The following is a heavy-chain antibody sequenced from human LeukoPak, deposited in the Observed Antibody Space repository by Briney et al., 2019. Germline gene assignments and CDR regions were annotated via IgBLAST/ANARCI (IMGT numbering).Heavy chain of an antibody. CDR2: IIPILGIA. CDR3: AESYSAPGLKVFFDY. CDR1: GYTFTSYD. J-gene: IGHJ4*02. D-gene: IGHD1-26*01. Sequence: PRASVKVSCKASGYTFTSYDISWVRQAPGQGLEWMGRIIPILGIANYAQKFQGRVTITADKSTSTAYMELSSLRSEDTAVYYCAESYSAPGLKVFFDYWGQGTLVTVSS. V-gene: IGHV1-69*04.